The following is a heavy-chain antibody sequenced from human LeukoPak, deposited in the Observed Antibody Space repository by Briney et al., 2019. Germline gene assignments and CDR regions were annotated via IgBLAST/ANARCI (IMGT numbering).Heavy chain of an antibody. J-gene: IGHJ4*02. CDR2: ISAYNGNT. Sequence: ASVKVSCKASGYTFTSYGISWVRQAPGQGLEWMGWISAYNGNTNYAQKLQGRVTMTTDTSTSTAYIELRSLRSDDTAVYYCARDMGATTSSFFDYWGQGTLVTVSS. CDR1: GYTFTSYG. CDR3: ARDMGATTSSFFDY. V-gene: IGHV1-18*01. D-gene: IGHD1-26*01.